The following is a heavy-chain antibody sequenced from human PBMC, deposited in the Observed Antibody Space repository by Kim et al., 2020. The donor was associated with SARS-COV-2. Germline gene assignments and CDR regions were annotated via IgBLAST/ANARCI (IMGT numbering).Heavy chain of an antibody. Sequence: GGSLRLSCAASGFTFSSYGMHWVRQAPGKGLEWVAVISYDGSNKYYADSVKGRFTISRDNSKNTLYLQMNSLRAEDTAVYYCAKVRWLQSPADFDYWGQGTLVTVSS. CDR1: GFTFSSYG. CDR2: ISYDGSNK. CDR3: AKVRWLQSPADFDY. J-gene: IGHJ4*02. V-gene: IGHV3-30*18. D-gene: IGHD5-12*01.